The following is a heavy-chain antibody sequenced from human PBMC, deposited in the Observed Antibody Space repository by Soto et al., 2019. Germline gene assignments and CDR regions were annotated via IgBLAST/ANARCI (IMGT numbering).Heavy chain of an antibody. CDR3: ARDRGIMVRGVIGSYYYYMDV. J-gene: IGHJ6*03. CDR1: GFTFNSYS. D-gene: IGHD3-10*01. V-gene: IGHV3-21*01. Sequence: GGSLRLSCAASGFTFNSYSMNWVRQAPGKGLEWVSSISSSSSYIYYADSVRGRFTISRDNAKNSLYLQMNSLRAEDTAVYYCARDRGIMVRGVIGSYYYYMDVWGKGTTVTVSS. CDR2: ISSSSSYI.